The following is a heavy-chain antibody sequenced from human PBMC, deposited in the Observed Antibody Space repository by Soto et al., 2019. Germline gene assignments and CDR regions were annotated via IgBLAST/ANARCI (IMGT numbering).Heavy chain of an antibody. D-gene: IGHD6-13*01. Sequence: PGGPLRLSCAAAGCTCSNYAMNWVRRAPGKGLEWVSTISISSRNVYYADSVKGRFTVSRDDVTNSLYLQMNSLRAEDTAVYYCTKGWSLAEYWGQGTLVTVSS. V-gene: IGHV3-48*01. CDR1: GCTCSNYA. CDR3: TKGWSLAEY. J-gene: IGHJ4*02. CDR2: ISISSRNV.